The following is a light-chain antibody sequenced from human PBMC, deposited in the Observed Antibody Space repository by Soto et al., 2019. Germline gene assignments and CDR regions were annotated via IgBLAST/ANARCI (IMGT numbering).Light chain of an antibody. J-gene: IGLJ3*02. Sequence: QSALTQPASVSGSPGQSITISCTGTSSDVGGQKLVSWYQQHPGKAPKVLLYEGSERPSGVSDRFAGSKSGKTASLTISGLQAEDEADYSCCSYAGSTTWVFGGGTKLTVL. CDR2: EGS. V-gene: IGLV2-23*01. CDR3: CSYAGSTTWV. CDR1: SSDVGGQKL.